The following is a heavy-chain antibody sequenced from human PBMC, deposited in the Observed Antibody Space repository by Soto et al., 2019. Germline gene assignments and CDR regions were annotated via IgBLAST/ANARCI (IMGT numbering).Heavy chain of an antibody. J-gene: IGHJ4*02. CDR2: IYWDDDT. CDR1: GFPLSTSGVG. Sequence: QITLKESGPTLVKPTQTLTLTCTFSGFPLSTSGVGVGWIRQPPGKALEWLALIYWDDDTRYSPSPPSRLTITNDTSKNQVVLTMTNMAPVDTATYYCAHRRGYDFWSGYSGGLDYWGQGTLVTVSS. V-gene: IGHV2-5*02. D-gene: IGHD3-3*01. CDR3: AHRRGYDFWSGYSGGLDY.